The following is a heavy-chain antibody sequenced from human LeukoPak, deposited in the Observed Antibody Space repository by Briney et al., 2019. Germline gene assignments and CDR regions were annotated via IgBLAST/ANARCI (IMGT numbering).Heavy chain of an antibody. CDR2: IYSGGST. V-gene: IGHV3-53*01. D-gene: IGHD5-24*01. Sequence: GGSLRLSCAASGFTVSSNYMSWVRQAPGKGLEWVSVIYSGGSTYYADSVKGRFTISRDNSKNTLYLQMNSLRAEDTAVYYCARGAVATSVWYAFDIWGQGTMVTVSS. CDR1: GFTVSSNY. J-gene: IGHJ3*02. CDR3: ARGAVATSVWYAFDI.